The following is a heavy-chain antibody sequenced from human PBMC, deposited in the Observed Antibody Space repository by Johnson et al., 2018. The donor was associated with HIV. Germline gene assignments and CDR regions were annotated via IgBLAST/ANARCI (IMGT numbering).Heavy chain of an antibody. J-gene: IGHJ3*02. V-gene: IGHV3-13*01. CDR3: ARALRTELGSRGNWGKEAFDI. Sequence: MQLVESGGGLVQPGGSLRLSCAASGFTFSSYDLHWVRQATGQGLEWVSAIGTAGDTYYQGSVKGRFTLSRENATNYLYLQMNSLRAGDPAVYYCARALRTELGSRGNWGKEAFDIWGQGTMYTGTS. CDR2: IGTAGDT. CDR1: GFTFSSYD. D-gene: IGHD7-27*01.